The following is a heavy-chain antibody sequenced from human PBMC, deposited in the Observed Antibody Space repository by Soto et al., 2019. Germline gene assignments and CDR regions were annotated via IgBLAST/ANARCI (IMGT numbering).Heavy chain of an antibody. CDR3: ARGPLYCSGGSCYSYFHYYYYGMDV. V-gene: IGHV1-69*12. Sequence: QVQLVQSGAEVKKPGSSVKVSCKASGGTFSSYAISWVRQAPGQGLEWMGGIIPIFGTANYAQKFQGRVTITADESTSTAYMELSSLRSEDTAVYYCARGPLYCSGGSCYSYFHYYYYGMDVWGQGTTVTVSS. J-gene: IGHJ6*02. CDR2: IIPIFGTA. D-gene: IGHD2-15*01. CDR1: GGTFSSYA.